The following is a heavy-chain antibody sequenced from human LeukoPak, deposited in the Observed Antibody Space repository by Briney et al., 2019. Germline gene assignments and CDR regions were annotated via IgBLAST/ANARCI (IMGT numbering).Heavy chain of an antibody. CDR1: GFTVSSNY. CDR3: ARDDSSGYYFGPSDY. J-gene: IGHJ4*02. Sequence: GGSLRLSCAASGFTVSSNYMSWVRQAPGKGLEWVSVIYSGGSTYYADSVKGRFTISRDNSKNTLYLQMNSLRAEDTAVYYCARDDSSGYYFGPSDYWGQGTLVTVSS. D-gene: IGHD3-22*01. V-gene: IGHV3-66*01. CDR2: IYSGGST.